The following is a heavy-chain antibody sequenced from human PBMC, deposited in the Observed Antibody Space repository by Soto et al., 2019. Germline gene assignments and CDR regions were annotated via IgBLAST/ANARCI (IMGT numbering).Heavy chain of an antibody. CDR2: VYFTGAS. Sequence: SETLSLTCTVSGASVSSGSYYWSWIRQPPGKGLEWIGYVYFTGASNYNPSLKSRLTMSRDTSKNQFSLKLNSVTAADTAVYFCARGARSTAYLDYWGQGIPVT. CDR3: ARGARSTAYLDY. D-gene: IGHD2-21*02. CDR1: GASVSSGSYY. V-gene: IGHV4-61*01. J-gene: IGHJ4*02.